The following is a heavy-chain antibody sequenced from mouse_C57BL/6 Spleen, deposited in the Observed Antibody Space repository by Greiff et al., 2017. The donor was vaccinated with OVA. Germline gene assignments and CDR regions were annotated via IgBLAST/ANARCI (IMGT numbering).Heavy chain of an antibody. J-gene: IGHJ1*03. CDR1: GYSITSGYD. D-gene: IGHD1-1*01. CDR3: ARDYGSSYGYFDV. Sequence: EVQLQQSGPGMVKPSQSLSLTCTVTGYSITSGYDWHWIRHFPGNKLEWMGYISYSGSTNYNPSLKSRISITHDTSKNHFFLKLNSVTTEDTATYYCARDYGSSYGYFDVWGTGTTVTVSS. CDR2: ISYSGST. V-gene: IGHV3-1*01.